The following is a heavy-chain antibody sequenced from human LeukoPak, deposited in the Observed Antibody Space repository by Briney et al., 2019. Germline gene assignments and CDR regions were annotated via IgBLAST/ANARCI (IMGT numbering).Heavy chain of an antibody. CDR2: INPNSGGT. CDR3: ARGADLGYCSSTSRRPFDP. Sequence: ASVKVSCKASGYTFTDYYMHWVRQAPGQGLEWMGWINPNSGGTNYAQKFQGRVTMTRDTSISTAYMELSRLRSDDTAVYYCARGADLGYCSSTSRRPFDPWGQGTLVTVSS. V-gene: IGHV1-2*02. CDR1: GYTFTDYY. J-gene: IGHJ5*02. D-gene: IGHD2-2*01.